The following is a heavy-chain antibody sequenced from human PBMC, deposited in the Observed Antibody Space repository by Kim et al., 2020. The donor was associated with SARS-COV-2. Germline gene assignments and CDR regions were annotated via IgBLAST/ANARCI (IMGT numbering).Heavy chain of an antibody. CDR3: GVSGNYYLVDY. J-gene: IGHJ4*02. V-gene: IGHV3-66*01. Sequence: YYRDSANGRVTTSRDNSKNTMYLKMNSLGAEDTAVYYCGVSGNYYLVDYWGQGTLVTVSS. D-gene: IGHD3-10*01.